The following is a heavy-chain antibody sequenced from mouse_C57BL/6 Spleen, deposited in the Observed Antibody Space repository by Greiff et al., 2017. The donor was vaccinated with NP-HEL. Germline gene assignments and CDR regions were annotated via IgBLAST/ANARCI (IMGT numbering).Heavy chain of an antibody. V-gene: IGHV1-18*01. CDR1: GYTFTDFN. D-gene: IGHD1-1*01. J-gene: IGHJ1*03. CDR3: ARRATTVVDWYFDV. Sequence: EVKLQESGPELVKPGASVKIPCKASGYTFTDFNMDWVKQSHGKSLEWIGDINPNNGGTIYNQKFKGKATLTVDKSSSTAYMELRSLTSEDTAVYYCARRATTVVDWYFDVWGTGTTVTVSS. CDR2: INPNNGGT.